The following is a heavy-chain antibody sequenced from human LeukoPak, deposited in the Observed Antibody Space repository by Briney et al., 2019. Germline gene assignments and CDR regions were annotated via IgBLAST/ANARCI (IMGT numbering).Heavy chain of an antibody. J-gene: IGHJ3*02. CDR3: AREPRIVVVPAAILGAFGI. Sequence: TSETLSLTCTVPGGSISSYYWSWIRQPPGKGLEWIGYIYYSGSTNYNPSLKSRVTISVDTSKNQFSLKLSSVTAADTAVYYWAREPRIVVVPAAILGAFGIWGQGTMVTVSS. V-gene: IGHV4-59*13. CDR1: GGSISSYY. CDR2: IYYSGST. D-gene: IGHD2-2*01.